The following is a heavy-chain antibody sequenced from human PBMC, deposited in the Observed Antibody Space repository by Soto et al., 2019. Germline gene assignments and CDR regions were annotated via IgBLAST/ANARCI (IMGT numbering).Heavy chain of an antibody. J-gene: IGHJ3*02. D-gene: IGHD2-15*01. CDR3: ARDRADSLPRDAFDI. V-gene: IGHV3-30-3*01. Sequence: QVQLVESGGGVVQPGRSLRLSCAASGFTFSSYAMHWVRQAPGKGLEWVAVISYDGSNKYYADSVKGRFTISRDNSKNTLYLKMNSLRAEDTAVYYCARDRADSLPRDAFDIWGQGTMVTVSS. CDR2: ISYDGSNK. CDR1: GFTFSSYA.